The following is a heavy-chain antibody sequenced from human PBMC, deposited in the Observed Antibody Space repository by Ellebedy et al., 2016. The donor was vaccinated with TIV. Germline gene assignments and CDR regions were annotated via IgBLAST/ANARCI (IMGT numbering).Heavy chain of an antibody. CDR1: GFTFRTYP. CDR3: ARRSTDFAFDS. V-gene: IGHV3-23*01. J-gene: IGHJ4*02. Sequence: GESLKIPCAASGFTFRTYPMTWVRQAPGKGLEWVSIISANGGTTYDADSVKGRFTISRDNSKNTLFLQMSSLRAEDTAVYFCARRSTDFAFDSWGQGTLVTVSS. CDR2: ISANGGTT. D-gene: IGHD3/OR15-3a*01.